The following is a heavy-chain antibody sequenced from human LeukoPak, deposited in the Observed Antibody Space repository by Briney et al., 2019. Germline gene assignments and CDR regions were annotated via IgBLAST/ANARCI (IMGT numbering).Heavy chain of an antibody. Sequence: GASVTVSFTSSGGTFIIYAISWVRQAPGQGLEWRGGIIPIFGTANYAQKFQGRVMLTADESTSTAYMELSSLRSEDTAVYYCARDRRGYSGYEVKSAFDIWGQGTMVTVSS. J-gene: IGHJ3*02. D-gene: IGHD5-12*01. CDR3: ARDRRGYSGYEVKSAFDI. CDR1: GGTFIIYA. V-gene: IGHV1-69*13. CDR2: IIPIFGTA.